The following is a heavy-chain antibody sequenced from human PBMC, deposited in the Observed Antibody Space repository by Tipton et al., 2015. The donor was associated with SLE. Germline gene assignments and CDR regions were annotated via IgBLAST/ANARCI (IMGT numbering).Heavy chain of an antibody. CDR2: IIPILGIA. V-gene: IGHV1-69*05. D-gene: IGHD2-15*01. Sequence: QLVQSGAEVKKPGSSVKVSCKASGGTFSSYAISWVRQAPGQGLEWMGGIIPILGIANYAQKFQGRVTITTDESTSTAYMELSSLRSEDAAVYYCATGEWVAATLRYYYGMDVWGQGPTVTVSS. CDR1: GGTFSSYA. CDR3: ATGEWVAATLRYYYGMDV. J-gene: IGHJ6*02.